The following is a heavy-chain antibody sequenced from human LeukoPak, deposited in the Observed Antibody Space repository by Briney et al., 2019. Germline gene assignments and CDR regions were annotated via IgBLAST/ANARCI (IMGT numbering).Heavy chain of an antibody. Sequence: PSETLSLTCTVSGYSISSGYYWGWLRQPPGKGLEWIGSIYHSGRTYYNPSVKSRVTISVETSKNQFSLKLSSVTAAETAVYYGARHRFGELERGPAPNLDYWGQGTMVTVSS. CDR1: GYSISSGYY. CDR2: IYHSGRT. V-gene: IGHV4-38-2*02. D-gene: IGHD3-10*01. J-gene: IGHJ4*02. CDR3: ARHRFGELERGPAPNLDY.